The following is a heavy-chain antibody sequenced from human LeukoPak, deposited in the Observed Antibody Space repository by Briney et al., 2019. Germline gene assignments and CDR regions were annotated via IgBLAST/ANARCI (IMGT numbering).Heavy chain of an antibody. Sequence: GGSLRLPCAASGFPFSSYATSWVRRSPGKGLEWVSAISGSGGSTYYADSVKGRFAISRDNSMNTLYLQMNSLRAEDTAVYYCAKAGLWTRYAYFDYWGQGTLVTVSS. CDR2: ISGSGGST. D-gene: IGHD5-18*01. CDR1: GFPFSSYA. J-gene: IGHJ4*02. V-gene: IGHV3-23*01. CDR3: AKAGLWTRYAYFDY.